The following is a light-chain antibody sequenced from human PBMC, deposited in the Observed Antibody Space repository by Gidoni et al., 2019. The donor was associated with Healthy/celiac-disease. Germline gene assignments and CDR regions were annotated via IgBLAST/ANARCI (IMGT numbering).Light chain of an antibody. Sequence: EIVLTQSPGTLSLSPGERATLSCRASQSVSSSYLAWYQQKPGQAPRLLIYGASSRATGIPDRFSSSGSGTDFTLTISRLEPEDFAVYYCQQYGSSPDMYTFGQGTKLEIK. CDR2: GAS. J-gene: IGKJ2*01. V-gene: IGKV3-20*01. CDR3: QQYGSSPDMYT. CDR1: QSVSSSY.